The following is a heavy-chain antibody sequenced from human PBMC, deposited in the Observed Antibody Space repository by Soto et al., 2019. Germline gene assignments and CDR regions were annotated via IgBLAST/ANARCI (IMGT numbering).Heavy chain of an antibody. CDR3: ARDAHYYDSSGPGY. J-gene: IGHJ4*02. CDR1: GFTFSSYA. D-gene: IGHD3-22*01. Sequence: QVQLVESGGGVVQPGRSLRLSCAASGFTFSSYAMHWVRQAPGKGLEWVAVISYDGSNKYYADSVKGRFTISRDNSKNTPYLQMNSLRAEDTAVYYCARDAHYYDSSGPGYWGQGTLVTVSS. CDR2: ISYDGSNK. V-gene: IGHV3-30-3*01.